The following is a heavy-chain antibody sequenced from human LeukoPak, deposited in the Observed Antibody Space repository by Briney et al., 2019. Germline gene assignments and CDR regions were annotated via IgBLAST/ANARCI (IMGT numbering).Heavy chain of an antibody. Sequence: PSETLSLTCAVSGGSISSSNWWSWVRQPPGKGLEWSGEIYHSGSTNYNPSLKIRVTISVDKSKHQFSLKLSSVTAADTAVYYCARSLSLIAVAGTWISYWGQGTLVTVSS. CDR3: ARSLSLIAVAGTWISY. J-gene: IGHJ4*02. CDR2: IYHSGST. V-gene: IGHV4-4*02. CDR1: GGSISSSNW. D-gene: IGHD6-19*01.